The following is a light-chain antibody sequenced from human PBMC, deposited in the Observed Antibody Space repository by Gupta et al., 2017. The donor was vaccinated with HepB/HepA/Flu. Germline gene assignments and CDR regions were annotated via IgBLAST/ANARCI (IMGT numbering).Light chain of an antibody. CDR1: SSNIGSTT. CDR2: HNN. J-gene: IGLJ2*01. CDR3: ATGDDSLSRPV. Sequence: QPPSASGTPGQTVTISCSGSSSNIGSTTVNWYQQVPGTAPKLLIYHNNQRPSGVPDRFSGSKSGTSASLAISGLQSEDEADYYCATGDDSLSRPVFGGGTTLTVL. V-gene: IGLV1-44*01.